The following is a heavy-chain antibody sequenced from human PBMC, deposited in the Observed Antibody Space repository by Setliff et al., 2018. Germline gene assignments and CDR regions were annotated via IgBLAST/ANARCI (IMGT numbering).Heavy chain of an antibody. D-gene: IGHD3-22*01. CDR3: ARDRNDNYESSGYYYAGGYMDV. V-gene: IGHV1-46*02. CDR2: INVGGGST. J-gene: IGHJ6*03. CDR1: GYTFEYFG. Sequence: ASVKVSCKASGYTFEYFGISWVRQAPGQGLEWMGIINVGGGSTPYAQNLQGRVTMTRDTSTSTVFMELSSLRSEDTAVYYCARDRNDNYESSGYYYAGGYMDVWGKGTTVTVSS.